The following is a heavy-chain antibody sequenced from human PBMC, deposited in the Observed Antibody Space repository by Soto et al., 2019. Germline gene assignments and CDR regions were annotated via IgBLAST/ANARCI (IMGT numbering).Heavy chain of an antibody. J-gene: IGHJ4*02. CDR1: GGTFRNYP. Sequence: QVQLVQSGTEVKKPGSSVKVSCKASGGTFRNYPINWVRQAPGQGLEWMGSIFPLTDIPDYAQNSQARLTITADKSTSTAYMELSSLTSDDTAMYFCARGPFVVLNYFESWGQGTLVTVSS. V-gene: IGHV1-69*02. CDR2: IFPLTDIP. D-gene: IGHD3-16*02. CDR3: ARGPFVVLNYFES.